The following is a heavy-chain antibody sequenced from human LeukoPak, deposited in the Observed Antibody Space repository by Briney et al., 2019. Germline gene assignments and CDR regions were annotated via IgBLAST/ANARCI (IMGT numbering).Heavy chain of an antibody. J-gene: IGHJ4*02. Sequence: QPGGSLRLSCAASGFTFSSCAMSWVRQAPGKGLEWVSAISGSGGSTYYADSVKGRFTISRDNAKNTLYLQMNSLRAEDTAVYYCARGPTGDYDYWGQGTLVTVSS. V-gene: IGHV3-23*01. CDR1: GFTFSSCA. CDR2: ISGSGGST. CDR3: ARGPTGDYDY. D-gene: IGHD7-27*01.